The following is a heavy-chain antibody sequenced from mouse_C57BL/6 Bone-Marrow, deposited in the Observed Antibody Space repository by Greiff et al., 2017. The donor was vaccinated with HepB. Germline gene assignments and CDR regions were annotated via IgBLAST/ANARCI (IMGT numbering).Heavy chain of an antibody. V-gene: IGHV7-1*01. D-gene: IGHD2-5*01. J-gene: IGHJ2*01. CDR2: SRNKANDYTT. Sequence: EVMLVESGGGLVQSGRSLRLSCATSGFTFSDFYMEWVRQAPGKGLEWIAASRNKANDYTTEYSASVKGRFIVSRDTSQSILYLQMNALRAEDTAIYYCARDADSIYPFDYWGQGTTLTVSS. CDR1: GFTFSDFY. CDR3: ARDADSIYPFDY.